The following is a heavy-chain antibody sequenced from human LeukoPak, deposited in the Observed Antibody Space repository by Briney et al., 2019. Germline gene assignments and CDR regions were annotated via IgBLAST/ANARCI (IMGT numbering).Heavy chain of an antibody. CDR3: ARESLYCSSTSCDPMYYFDY. CDR1: GFTFSSYG. J-gene: IGHJ4*02. V-gene: IGHV3-33*01. D-gene: IGHD2-2*01. CDR2: IWYDGSNK. Sequence: GGSLRLSCAASGFTFSSYGMHWVRQAPGKGLEWVAVIWYDGSNKYYADSVKGRFTISRDNSKNTLYLQMNSLRAEDTAVYYCARESLYCSSTSCDPMYYFDYWGQGTLVTVS.